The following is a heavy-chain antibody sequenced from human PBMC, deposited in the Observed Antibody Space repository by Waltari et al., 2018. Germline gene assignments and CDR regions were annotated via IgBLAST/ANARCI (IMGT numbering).Heavy chain of an antibody. CDR3: SRQVLGYCTSAACRRLES. D-gene: IGHD2-2*03. CDR1: GYAINRGFY. J-gene: IGHJ4*02. V-gene: IGHV4-38-2*01. CDR2: IYHDGTT. Sequence: QVQLQESGPSLVKPSETLSLTCDVSGYAINRGFYWGWIRQPPGKWLEWIATIYHDGTTFYNPSLKSRVTVSMDTSKNQFSLKLGSVTAADTAVYYCSRQVLGYCTSAACRRLESWGQGTLVTVSS.